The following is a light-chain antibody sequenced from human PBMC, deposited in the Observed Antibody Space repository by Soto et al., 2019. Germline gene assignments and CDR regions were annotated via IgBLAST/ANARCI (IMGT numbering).Light chain of an antibody. Sequence: DIVMTQSPDSLAVSLGERATINCKSSQSVLYSSNNKNYLVWYQQKPGQPPKLLIYWASIRQSGVPDRFSGSGSGTDFTLTISSLQAEDVAVYYCQQLNTYPWTFGQGTKVEIK. CDR2: WAS. V-gene: IGKV4-1*01. J-gene: IGKJ1*01. CDR3: QQLNTYPWT. CDR1: QSVLYSSNNKNY.